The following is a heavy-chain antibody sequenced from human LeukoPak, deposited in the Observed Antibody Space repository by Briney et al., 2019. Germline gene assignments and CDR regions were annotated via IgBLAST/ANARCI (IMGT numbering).Heavy chain of an antibody. CDR1: GYTFAGYY. CDR2: INPNSGGT. CDR3: ARDKLELTRSWFDP. J-gene: IGHJ5*02. Sequence: GASVKVSCKASGYTFAGYYMHWVRQAPGQGLEWMGWINPNSGGTNYAQKFQGRVTMTRDTSISTAYMELSRLRSDDTAVYYCARDKLELTRSWFDPRGQGTLVTVSS. V-gene: IGHV1-2*02. D-gene: IGHD1-7*01.